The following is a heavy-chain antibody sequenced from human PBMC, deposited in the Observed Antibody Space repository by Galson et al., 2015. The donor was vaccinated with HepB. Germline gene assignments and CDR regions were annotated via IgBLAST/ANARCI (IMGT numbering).Heavy chain of an antibody. J-gene: IGHJ4*02. V-gene: IGHV3-33*01. CDR1: GFTFSSYG. Sequence: SLRLSCAASGFTFSSYGMHWVRQAPGKGLEWVAVIWYDGSNKYYADSVKGRFTISRDNSKNTLYLQMNSLRAEDTAVYYCAAHIAGAGTGSYYFDYWGQGTLVTVSS. CDR3: AAHIAGAGTGSYYFDY. D-gene: IGHD6-19*01. CDR2: IWYDGSNK.